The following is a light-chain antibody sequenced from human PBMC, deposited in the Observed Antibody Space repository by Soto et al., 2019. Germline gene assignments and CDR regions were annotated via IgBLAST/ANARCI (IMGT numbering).Light chain of an antibody. CDR3: QHFYTTLFT. CDR1: QTINNY. Sequence: DIQMTQSPSSLSASVGDRVTITCRASQTINNYLNWYQHKPGKAPKLLIYAASSMHSGVPSMFSGSGSGTDFTLTITILQPEDFANYYCQHFYTTLFTFGPGTKVEI. V-gene: IGKV1-39*01. CDR2: AAS. J-gene: IGKJ3*01.